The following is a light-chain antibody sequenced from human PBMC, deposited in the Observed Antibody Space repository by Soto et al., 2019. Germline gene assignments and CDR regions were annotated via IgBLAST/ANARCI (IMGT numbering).Light chain of an antibody. J-gene: IGKJ4*01. CDR2: GAS. CDR3: RQYYDWPLT. Sequence: EIVMTQSPATLSVSPAERATLSCRASQTVADSLVWYQQKPGQPPRPLIKGASTRATGIPATFSGSGSGTEFTLTISSLQSEDFAVYYCRQYYDWPLTFGGGTKVDIK. V-gene: IGKV3-15*01. CDR1: QTVADS.